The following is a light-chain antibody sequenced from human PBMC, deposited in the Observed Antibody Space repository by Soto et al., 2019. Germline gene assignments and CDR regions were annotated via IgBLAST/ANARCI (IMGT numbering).Light chain of an antibody. V-gene: IGKV3D-20*02. Sequence: EIVLTQSPDTLSLSPGERATLSCRASQRPTINYLAWYQQKPGQAPRLLIYGASNRATGIPDRFSGSGSGTVFTLAISSLDPDDFAVYCCQQRIEWRPTFGQGTRLEIK. CDR3: QQRIEWRPT. CDR1: QRPTINY. CDR2: GAS. J-gene: IGKJ5*01.